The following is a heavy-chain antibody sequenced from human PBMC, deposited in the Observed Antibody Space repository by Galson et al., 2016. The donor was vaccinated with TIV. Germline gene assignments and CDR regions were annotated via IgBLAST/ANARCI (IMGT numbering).Heavy chain of an antibody. CDR2: VYTTGDL. Sequence: LSLTCTVSGASINSYYWSWIRQPAGKGLEWIGRVYTTGDLNYNPSLESRVTLAVDTSKNQFTLKLTSVTAADTAVYFCAGRNFWGQGILVTVSS. V-gene: IGHV4-4*07. CDR1: GASINSYY. CDR3: AGRNF. J-gene: IGHJ4*02.